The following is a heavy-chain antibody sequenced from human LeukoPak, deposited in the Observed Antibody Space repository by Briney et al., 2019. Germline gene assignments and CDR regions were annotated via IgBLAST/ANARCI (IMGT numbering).Heavy chain of an antibody. D-gene: IGHD3-22*01. CDR3: ARMKDSSGYYHFDY. CDR1: GFTFSSYA. J-gene: IGHJ4*02. Sequence: SGGSLRLSCAASGFTFSSYAMHWVRQAPGKGLEYVSAISSNGGSTYYANSVKGRFTISRDNSKDMLYLQMGSLRAEDMAVYYCARMKDSSGYYHFDYWGQGTLVTVSS. V-gene: IGHV3-64*01. CDR2: ISSNGGST.